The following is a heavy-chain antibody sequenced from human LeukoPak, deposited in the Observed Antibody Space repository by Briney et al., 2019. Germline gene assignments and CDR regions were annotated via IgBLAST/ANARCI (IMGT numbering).Heavy chain of an antibody. CDR2: IKTDGRTT. CDR3: ATGQGDSRYYFDS. J-gene: IGHJ4*02. D-gene: IGHD3-16*01. V-gene: IGHV3-74*01. Sequence: QPGGSLRLSCAASGLSFSTYWMHWVRQAPGKGLVWVSRIKTDGRTTTYADSVKGRFTISRDNAKNTLFLQMNSLRVEDTAVYYCATGQGDSRYYFDSWGQGTLVTVSS. CDR1: GLSFSTYW.